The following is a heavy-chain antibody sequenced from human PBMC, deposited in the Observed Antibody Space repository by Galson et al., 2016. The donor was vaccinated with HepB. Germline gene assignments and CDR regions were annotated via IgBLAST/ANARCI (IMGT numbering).Heavy chain of an antibody. V-gene: IGHV5-10-1*01. D-gene: IGHD5-12*01. CDR2: VDPSDSYT. Sequence: QSGAEVKKPGESLRVSCQGSGYTFTNYWITWVRHLPGKGLEWMGRVDPSDSYTNFSPSFQGHVRLSADRSINTAYLQWSSLKASDTAIYYCARDYLTVATTQPKDYVDVWGQGTTVTVSS. CDR1: GYTFTNYW. J-gene: IGHJ6*03. CDR3: ARDYLTVATTQPKDYVDV.